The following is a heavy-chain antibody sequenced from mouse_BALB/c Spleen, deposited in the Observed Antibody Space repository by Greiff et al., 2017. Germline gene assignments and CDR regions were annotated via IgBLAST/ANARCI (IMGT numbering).Heavy chain of an antibody. CDR3: ARRGGFFDY. Sequence: EVKVVESGGGLVKPGGSLKLSCAASGFAFSSYDMSWVRQTPEKRLEWVAYISSGGGSTYYPDTVKGRFTISRDNAKNTLYLQMSSLKSEDTAMYYCARRGGFFDYWGQGTTLTVSS. V-gene: IGHV5-12-1*01. CDR2: ISSGGGST. J-gene: IGHJ2*01. CDR1: GFAFSSYD.